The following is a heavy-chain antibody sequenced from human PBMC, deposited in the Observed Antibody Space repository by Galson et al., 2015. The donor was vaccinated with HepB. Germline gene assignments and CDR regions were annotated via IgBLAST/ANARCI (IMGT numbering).Heavy chain of an antibody. J-gene: IGHJ5*02. CDR3: ARAAGAAADWFDP. CDR2: INPNTGGT. D-gene: IGHD6-13*01. Sequence: SVKVSCKASGYTFTGYYIHWLRQAPGQGLEWMGRINPNTGGTNYAQKFQGRFTMTRDTSISTAYMELSRLRSDDTAVYYCARAAGAAADWFDPWGQGTLVTVSS. V-gene: IGHV1-2*06. CDR1: GYTFTGYY.